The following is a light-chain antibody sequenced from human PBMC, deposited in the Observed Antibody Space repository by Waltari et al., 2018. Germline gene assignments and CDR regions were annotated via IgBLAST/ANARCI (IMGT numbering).Light chain of an antibody. CDR1: SSDVGTYKF. J-gene: IGLJ2*01. V-gene: IGLV2-14*03. Sequence: QSALTQPASVSGSPGPSITISCTGTSSDVGTYKFVSWYLQHPGKAPKLMIFDVSIRPSGVSNRFSGSKSGNTASLTISGLQAEDEADYYCSSYISSSTLELFGGGTSLTVL. CDR2: DVS. CDR3: SSYISSSTLEL.